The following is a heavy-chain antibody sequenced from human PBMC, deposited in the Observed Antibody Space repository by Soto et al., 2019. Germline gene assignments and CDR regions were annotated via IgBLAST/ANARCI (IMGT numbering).Heavy chain of an antibody. Sequence: QVQLVESGGGVVQPGRSLRLSCAASGFTFSTYAMHWVRQAPGKGLEWVAVISYDGSNKYYADSLKGRFTISRDNSKNSRYLQINSLRADDTAVYYCARDKSPYSSGWHNRHFDYWGQGTLVTVSS. V-gene: IGHV3-30-3*01. CDR2: ISYDGSNK. CDR3: ARDKSPYSSGWHNRHFDY. J-gene: IGHJ4*02. CDR1: GFTFSTYA. D-gene: IGHD6-19*01.